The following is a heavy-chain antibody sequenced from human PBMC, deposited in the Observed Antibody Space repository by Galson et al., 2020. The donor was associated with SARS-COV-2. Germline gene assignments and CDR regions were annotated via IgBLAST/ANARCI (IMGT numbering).Heavy chain of an antibody. J-gene: IGHJ5*02. CDR3: ARGPTQRSVLRFLEWLGGDWFDP. Sequence: KIGESLKISCKGSGYSFTSYWIGWVRQMPGKGLEWMGIIYPGDSDTRYSPSFQGQVTISADKSMSTAYLQWSSLKASDTAMYYCARGPTQRSVLRFLEWLGGDWFDPWGQGTLVTVSS. CDR2: IYPGDSDT. CDR1: GYSFTSYW. V-gene: IGHV5-51*01. D-gene: IGHD3-3*01.